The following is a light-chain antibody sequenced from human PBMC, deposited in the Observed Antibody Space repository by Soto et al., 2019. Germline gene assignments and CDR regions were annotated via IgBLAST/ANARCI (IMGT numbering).Light chain of an antibody. CDR1: QEFNNY. V-gene: IGKV3-11*01. J-gene: IGKJ4*01. Sequence: EIVLAQSPPTLSSWPWDRDALXSRASQEFNNYLDWYQQTPGQAPRLLIYDASTRASGIPARFSGSGYGTDFTLTISSLEPEDFAVYYCQQRIDWPLTFGGGTKVDI. CDR2: DAS. CDR3: QQRIDWPLT.